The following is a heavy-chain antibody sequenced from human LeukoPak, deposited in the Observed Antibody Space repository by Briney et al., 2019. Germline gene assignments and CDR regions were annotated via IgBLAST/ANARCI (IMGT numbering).Heavy chain of an antibody. CDR2: IYYSGST. D-gene: IGHD3/OR15-3a*01. CDR1: GGSISSYY. Sequence: PSETLSLTCSVSGGSISSYYWSWIRQPPGKGLEWIGCIYYSGSTNYNPSLKSRVTISVDTSKNQLSLKLSSVTAADTAVYYCARHWTADGSAFDIWGQGTMVTVSS. J-gene: IGHJ3*02. V-gene: IGHV4-59*01. CDR3: ARHWTADGSAFDI.